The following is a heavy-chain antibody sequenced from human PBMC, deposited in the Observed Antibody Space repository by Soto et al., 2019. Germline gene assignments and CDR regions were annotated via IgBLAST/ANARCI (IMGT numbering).Heavy chain of an antibody. CDR3: AKDRRSSSWFDY. CDR2: ISYDGSNK. V-gene: IGHV3-30*18. D-gene: IGHD6-13*01. CDR1: GFTFSSYG. Sequence: XGSLILSCAAAGFTFSSYGMHWVRQAPGKGLDWVAVISYDGSNKYYADSVKGRFTISRDNSKNTLYLQMNSLRAEDTAVYYCAKDRRSSSWFDYWGQGTLVTVSS. J-gene: IGHJ4*02.